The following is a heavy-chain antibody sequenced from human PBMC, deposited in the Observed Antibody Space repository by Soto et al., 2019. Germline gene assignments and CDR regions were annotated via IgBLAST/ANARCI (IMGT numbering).Heavy chain of an antibody. J-gene: IGHJ4*02. Sequence: QVQLQESGPGLVKPSQTLSLTCTVSGGSISSGDYYWSWIRQPPGKGLEWIEYIYYSGSTYYNPSLKRRVTISVDTSKNQFSLKLSSVTAADTAVYYCARTYCSGGSCYGRYFDYWGQGTLVTVSS. D-gene: IGHD2-15*01. V-gene: IGHV4-30-4*01. CDR3: ARTYCSGGSCYGRYFDY. CDR1: GGSISSGDYY. CDR2: IYYSGST.